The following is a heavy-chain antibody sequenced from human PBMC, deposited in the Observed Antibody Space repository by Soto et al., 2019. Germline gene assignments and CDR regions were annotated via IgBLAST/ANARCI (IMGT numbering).Heavy chain of an antibody. V-gene: IGHV6-1*01. J-gene: IGHJ5*02. CDR2: TYYRSKWYN. D-gene: IGHD2-15*01. CDR1: GDSVSSNSAA. Sequence: SQTLSLTCAISGDSVSSNSAAWNWIRQSPSRGLEWLGRTYYRSKWYNDYAVSVKSRITINPDTSKNQFSLQLNSVTPEDTAVYYCARDRTYCSGGSCFYDWFDPWGPGTIGPVSS. CDR3: ARDRTYCSGGSCFYDWFDP.